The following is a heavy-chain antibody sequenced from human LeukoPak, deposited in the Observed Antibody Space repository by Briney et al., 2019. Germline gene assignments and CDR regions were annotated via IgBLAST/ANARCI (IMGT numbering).Heavy chain of an antibody. V-gene: IGHV4-4*02. D-gene: IGHD6-13*01. CDR1: GGSVSSDNW. J-gene: IGHJ4*02. CDR3: VRHAPSAPYFDS. CDR2: IYHSGSS. Sequence: SGTLSLTCTVSGGSVSSDNWWGWVRQPPGKGLEWIGEIYHSGSSNYNPSLKSRVTMSVDKSKNQVSLRLSSVTAADTAVFYCVRHAPSAPYFDSWGQGSLVTVSS.